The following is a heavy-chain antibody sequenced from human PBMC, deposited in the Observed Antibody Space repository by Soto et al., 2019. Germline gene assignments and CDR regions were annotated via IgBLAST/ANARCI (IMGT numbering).Heavy chain of an antibody. J-gene: IGHJ4*02. CDR2: ISSSASYI. Sequence: GGSLRLSCAVSGFTFSDYTMNWVRQAPGKGLEWVSSISSSASYIYYADSVKGRFTISRDNAKKSLHLQMNSLRAEDTAVYYCARTSSSSWYDFDYWGQGTLVTVAS. V-gene: IGHV3-21*01. D-gene: IGHD6-13*01. CDR3: ARTSSSSWYDFDY. CDR1: GFTFSDYT.